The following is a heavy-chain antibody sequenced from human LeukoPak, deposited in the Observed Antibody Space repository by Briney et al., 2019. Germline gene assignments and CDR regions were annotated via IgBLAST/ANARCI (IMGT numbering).Heavy chain of an antibody. J-gene: IGHJ6*02. D-gene: IGHD3-10*01. Sequence: SETLSLTCTVSGGSIDNYYWNWIRQPAGKGLEWIGRSYTSGSMNYNPSLKSRFTMSVDTSKNQFSLKLSSVTAADTAVYFCARWHYSGSGSPYYYYAMDVWSQGTTVTVSS. CDR1: GGSIDNYY. V-gene: IGHV4-4*07. CDR2: SYTSGSM. CDR3: ARWHYSGSGSPYYYYAMDV.